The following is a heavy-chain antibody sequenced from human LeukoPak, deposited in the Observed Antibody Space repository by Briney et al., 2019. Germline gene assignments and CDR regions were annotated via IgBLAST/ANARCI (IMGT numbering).Heavy chain of an antibody. D-gene: IGHD3-22*01. Sequence: SETLSLTCTVSGGSISSGGYYWSWIRQHPGKGLEWIGYIYYSGSTYYNPSLKSRVTISVDTSKNQFSLKLSSVTAADTAVYYCARGLNYYDSSGYYAFDYWGQGTLVTVSS. CDR2: IYYSGST. J-gene: IGHJ4*02. CDR3: ARGLNYYDSSGYYAFDY. CDR1: GGSISSGGYY. V-gene: IGHV4-31*03.